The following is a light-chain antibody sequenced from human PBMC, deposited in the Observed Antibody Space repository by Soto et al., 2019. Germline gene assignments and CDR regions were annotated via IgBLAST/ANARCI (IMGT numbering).Light chain of an antibody. CDR1: QSVLHSSNQKNY. J-gene: IGKJ2*01. V-gene: IGKV4-1*01. CDR2: WAS. Sequence: DIVMTQSPDSLAVSLGERATINCKSRQSVLHSSNQKNYLAWYQQKPGQPPKLLIYWASTRESGVPDRFSGRGSGTDFTLTISSLQAEDVAVYYYQQYYTTPPYTFGQGTKLEIK. CDR3: QQYYTTPPYT.